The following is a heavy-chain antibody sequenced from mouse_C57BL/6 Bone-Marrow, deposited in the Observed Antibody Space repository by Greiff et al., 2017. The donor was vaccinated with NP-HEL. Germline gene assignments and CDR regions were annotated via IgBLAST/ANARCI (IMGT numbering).Heavy chain of an antibody. Sequence: QVHVQQSGPELVKPGASVKISCKASGYAFSSSWMNWVKQRPGKGLEWIGRIYPGDGDTNYNGKFKGKATLTADKSSSTAYMQLSSLTSEDSAVYFCARCGGAYYIDYWGQGTTLTVSS. J-gene: IGHJ2*01. CDR2: IYPGDGDT. V-gene: IGHV1-82*01. CDR1: GYAFSSSW. CDR3: ARCGGAYYIDY.